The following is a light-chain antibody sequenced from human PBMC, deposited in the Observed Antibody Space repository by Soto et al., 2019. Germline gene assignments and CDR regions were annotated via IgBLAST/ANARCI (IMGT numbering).Light chain of an antibody. CDR1: SSDVGGYNY. V-gene: IGLV2-14*01. Sequence: QSALTQPASVSGSPGQSITISCTGTSSDVGGYNYVSWYQQHPGKAPKLMIYDVSNRPSGVSNRFSGSKSGNTASLTISGLHAEDEADYYCSSYTSSSTSGVFGGWTKLTAL. CDR2: DVS. CDR3: SSYTSSSTSGV. J-gene: IGLJ2*01.